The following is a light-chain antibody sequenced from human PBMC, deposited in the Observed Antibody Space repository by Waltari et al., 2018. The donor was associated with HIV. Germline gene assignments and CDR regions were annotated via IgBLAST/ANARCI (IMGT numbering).Light chain of an antibody. CDR3: CSYAGSDVV. CDR1: SSAVGVYNY. Sequence: QSALTQPPSASGSPGQSVTIPCTGTSSAVGVYNYISWYKQHPGKAPKLMIFEVTKRPSGVPDRFSGSKSGNTASLTVSGLQAEDEAVYYCCSYAGSDVVFGGGTKLTVL. V-gene: IGLV2-8*01. CDR2: EVT. J-gene: IGLJ2*01.